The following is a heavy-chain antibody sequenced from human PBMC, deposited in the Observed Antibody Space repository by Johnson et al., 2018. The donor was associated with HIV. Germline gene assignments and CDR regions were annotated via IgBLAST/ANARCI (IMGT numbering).Heavy chain of an antibody. Sequence: QVQLVESGGGLVKPGGSLRVSCAASGFSFSDYYMTWIRQAPGKGLEWVSNISSSGSTRYYADSVKGRFTISRDNAKNSLYLQMNTLRAEDTAVYYCARPTYCSGGSCKPPVSTDDAFDIWGQGTMVTVSS. CDR1: GFSFSDYY. D-gene: IGHD2-15*01. CDR3: ARPTYCSGGSCKPPVSTDDAFDI. V-gene: IGHV3-11*04. CDR2: ISSSGSTR. J-gene: IGHJ3*02.